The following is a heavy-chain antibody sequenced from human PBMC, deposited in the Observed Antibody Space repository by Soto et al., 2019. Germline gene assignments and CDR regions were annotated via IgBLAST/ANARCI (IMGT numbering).Heavy chain of an antibody. CDR2: VYYSGTT. J-gene: IGHJ3*02. CDR3: ARSISARPEADI. V-gene: IGHV4-59*01. D-gene: IGHD6-6*01. CDR1: GGSISSYY. Sequence: QVQLQESGPGLVKPSETLSLTCTVSGGSISSYYWNWIRQPPGKGLEWIGYVYYSGTTNYNPALKSRVAISVGTSKTQFSLKLTFVTAADTAVYYCARSISARPEADIWGQGTMVSVSS.